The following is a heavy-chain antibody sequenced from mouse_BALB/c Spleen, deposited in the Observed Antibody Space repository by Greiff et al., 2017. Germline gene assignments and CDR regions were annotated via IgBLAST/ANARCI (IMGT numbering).Heavy chain of an antibody. CDR1: GYTFTSYW. D-gene: IGHD2-4*01. V-gene: IGHV1-69*02. Sequence: QVQLQQPGAELVKPGAPVKLSCKASGYTFTSYWMNWVKQRPGRGLEWIGRIDPSDSETHYNQKFKDKATLTVDKSSSTAYIQLSSLTSEDSAVYYCARGDDYETYWGQGTLVTVSA. CDR3: ARGDDYETY. CDR2: IDPSDSET. J-gene: IGHJ3*01.